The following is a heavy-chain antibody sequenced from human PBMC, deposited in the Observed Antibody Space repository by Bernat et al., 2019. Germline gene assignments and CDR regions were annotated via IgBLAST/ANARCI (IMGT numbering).Heavy chain of an antibody. CDR2: ISYDGSNK. D-gene: IGHD6-13*01. V-gene: IGHV3-30-3*01. CDR3: ARDSFQLVYTPYYFDY. CDR1: GFTFSSYA. Sequence: QVQLVESGGGVVQPGRSLRLSCAASGFTFSSYAMHWVRQAPGKGLEWVAVISYDGSNKYYADSVKGRFTISRDNSKNTLYLQMNSLRAEDTAVYYCARDSFQLVYTPYYFDYWGQGTLVTIFS. J-gene: IGHJ4*02.